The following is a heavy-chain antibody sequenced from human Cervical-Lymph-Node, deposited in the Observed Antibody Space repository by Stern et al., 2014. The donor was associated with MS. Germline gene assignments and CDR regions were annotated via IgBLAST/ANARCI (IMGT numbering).Heavy chain of an antibody. CDR2: VYSTGRT. J-gene: IGHJ4*02. D-gene: IGHD4-23*01. CDR1: GGSMNTYY. V-gene: IGHV4-59*01. Sequence: VHLVESGPGLVKPSETLSLTCTVSGGSMNTYYWSWIRQSPGKGLEWIGYVYSTGRTKYNPSLESRVTISLDTSKKQFSLRLRSMTAADTAMYFCARDDTVGYFPFWGQGTLVTVSS. CDR3: ARDDTVGYFPF.